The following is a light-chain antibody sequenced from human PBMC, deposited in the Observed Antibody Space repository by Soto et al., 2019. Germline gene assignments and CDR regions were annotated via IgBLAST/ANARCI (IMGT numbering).Light chain of an antibody. CDR1: QTISTY. CDR3: QHSFSNPYT. J-gene: IGKJ2*01. CDR2: GAS. Sequence: DIQMTQSPSSLSASVGDRVTITCRASQTISTYLNWYQHKPGTAPKLLIYGASSLQSGVPSRFSDIGSGTDFTLTINSLQPEDFATYYCQHSFSNPYTFGQGTKLEI. V-gene: IGKV1-39*01.